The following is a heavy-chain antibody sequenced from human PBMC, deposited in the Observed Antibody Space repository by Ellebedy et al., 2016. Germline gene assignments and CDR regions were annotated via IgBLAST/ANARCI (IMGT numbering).Heavy chain of an antibody. V-gene: IGHV3-11*01. CDR2: ITSSGATI. CDR3: AKDIGGSYWGDAFDI. D-gene: IGHD1-26*01. J-gene: IGHJ3*02. CDR1: GFTFSNYY. Sequence: GGSLRLSXAASGFTFSNYYMSWTRQAPGKGLEWLSYITSSGATIYYADSVKGRFTISRDNAKNSLYLQMNSLRAEDTALYYCAKDIGGSYWGDAFDIWGQGTMVTVSS.